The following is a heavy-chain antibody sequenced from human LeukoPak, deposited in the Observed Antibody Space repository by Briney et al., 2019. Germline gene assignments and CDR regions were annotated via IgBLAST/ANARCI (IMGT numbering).Heavy chain of an antibody. Sequence: PSETLSLTCTVSGGSISSSTYYWGWIRQPPGKGLEWIGSVYYRGNTYYNPSLKSRLTISVDTSKNQFSLKLSSVTAADTAVYYCARDYATAARSLDYWGQGTLVTVSS. CDR2: VYYRGNT. CDR3: ARDYATAARSLDY. J-gene: IGHJ4*02. D-gene: IGHD6-6*01. V-gene: IGHV4-39*07. CDR1: GGSISSSTYY.